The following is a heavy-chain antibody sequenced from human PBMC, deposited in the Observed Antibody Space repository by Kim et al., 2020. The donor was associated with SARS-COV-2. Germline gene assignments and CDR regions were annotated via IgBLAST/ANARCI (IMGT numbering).Heavy chain of an antibody. V-gene: IGHV4-38-2*02. J-gene: IGHJ4*02. Sequence: SETLSLTCSVSGYSITSGYYWAWIRQPPGKGLQWIGNLFHSGSTYYTPSLKSRVITSLETSRNQFSLNLSSVTVADTAVYYCARVHTSSWEIDYWGQGTL. CDR1: GYSITSGYY. CDR2: LFHSGST. CDR3: ARVHTSSWEIDY. D-gene: IGHD6-13*01.